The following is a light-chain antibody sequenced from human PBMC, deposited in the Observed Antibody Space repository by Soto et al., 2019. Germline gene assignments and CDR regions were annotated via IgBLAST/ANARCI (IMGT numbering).Light chain of an antibody. CDR1: QSVSSSY. CDR3: QQYSSSPPTWT. J-gene: IGKJ1*01. Sequence: EIVLTQSPGTLSLSPGERATLSCRASQSVSSSYLAWYQQKPGQAPRFLISGASNRATGIPDRFSGSGSGTDFTLTINRLEPEDFAVYYCQQYSSSPPTWTFGQGTKVEIK. CDR2: GAS. V-gene: IGKV3-20*01.